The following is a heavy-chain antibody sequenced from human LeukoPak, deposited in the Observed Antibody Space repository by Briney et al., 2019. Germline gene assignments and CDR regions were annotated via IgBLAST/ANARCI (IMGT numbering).Heavy chain of an antibody. V-gene: IGHV4-39*01. D-gene: IGHD4-17*01. CDR3: ARHRNEYDYGDYQVIDY. CDR2: IYYSGST. Sequence: SETLSLTCTVSGGSISSSSYYWGWGRQPPGTGLEWSGSIYYSGSTYYNPSLKSRVTISVDTSKNQFSLKLSSVTAADTAVYYCARHRNEYDYGDYQVIDYWGQGTLVTVSS. J-gene: IGHJ4*02. CDR1: GGSISSSSYY.